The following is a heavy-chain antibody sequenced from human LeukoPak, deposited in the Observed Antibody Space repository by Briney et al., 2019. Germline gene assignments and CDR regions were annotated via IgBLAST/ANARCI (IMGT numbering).Heavy chain of an antibody. CDR2: IRYDGSNK. CDR1: EFTFSSYG. J-gene: IGHJ4*02. D-gene: IGHD3-22*01. Sequence: PGGSLRLSXAASEFTFSSYGMHWVRQAPGKGLEWVAFIRYDGSNKYYADSVKGRFTISRDNSKNTLYLQMNSLRAEDTAVYYCAKGDSSGYYPFDYWGQGTLVTVSS. CDR3: AKGDSSGYYPFDY. V-gene: IGHV3-30*02.